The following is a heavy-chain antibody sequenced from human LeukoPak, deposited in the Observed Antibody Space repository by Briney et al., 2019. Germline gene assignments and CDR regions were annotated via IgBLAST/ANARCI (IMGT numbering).Heavy chain of an antibody. J-gene: IGHJ4*02. V-gene: IGHV3-7*01. CDR2: IKRDGREK. CDR3: AKDVNAYCSGDCSDY. D-gene: IGHD2-21*01. CDR1: GFTFSSSW. Sequence: GGSLRLSCAASGFTFSSSWMSWVRQAPGKGLEWVANIKRDGREKDCVDSVTGRFTISRDNAKNSLYLQMNSLRAEDTAVYYCAKDVNAYCSGDCSDYWGQGTLVTVSS.